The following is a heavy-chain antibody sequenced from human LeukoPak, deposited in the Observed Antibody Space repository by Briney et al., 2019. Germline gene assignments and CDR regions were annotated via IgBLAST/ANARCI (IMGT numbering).Heavy chain of an antibody. Sequence: SETLSLTCAVYGGSFSGYYWSWIRQPPGKGLEWIGEINHSGNTNYNPSLKSRVTISVDTSKNQFSLKLSSVTAADTAVYYCARYYSSSDWFDPWGQGTLVTVSS. J-gene: IGHJ5*02. CDR3: ARYYSSSDWFDP. D-gene: IGHD6-6*01. CDR2: INHSGNT. V-gene: IGHV4-34*01. CDR1: GGSFSGYY.